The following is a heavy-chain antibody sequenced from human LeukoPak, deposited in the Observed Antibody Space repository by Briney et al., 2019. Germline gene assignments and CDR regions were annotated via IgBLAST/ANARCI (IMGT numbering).Heavy chain of an antibody. CDR1: GFTFSTYG. V-gene: IGHV3-33*01. CDR3: ATDRDSSRQKRFDY. CDR2: IWFDGSNK. D-gene: IGHD6-13*01. Sequence: GGSLRLSCAASGFTFSTYGMHWVRQAPGKGLEWVAVIWFDGSNKYYSDSVRGRFTISRDNSKSTLYLQMNSLGAEDTAVYYCATDRDSSRQKRFDYWGQGTLVTVSS. J-gene: IGHJ4*02.